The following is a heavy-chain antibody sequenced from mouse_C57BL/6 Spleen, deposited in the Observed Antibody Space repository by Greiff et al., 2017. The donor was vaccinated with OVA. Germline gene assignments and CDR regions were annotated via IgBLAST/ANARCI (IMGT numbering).Heavy chain of an antibody. V-gene: IGHV3-1*01. D-gene: IGHD1-2*01. Sequence: EVQLQESGPGMVKPSQSLSLTCTVTGYSITSGYDWHWIRHFPGNKLEWMGYISYSGSTNYNPSLKSRISITHDTSKNHFFLKLNSVTTEDTATYYCARGPYGLYYFDYWGQGTTLTVSS. CDR3: ARGPYGLYYFDY. J-gene: IGHJ2*01. CDR2: ISYSGST. CDR1: GYSITSGYD.